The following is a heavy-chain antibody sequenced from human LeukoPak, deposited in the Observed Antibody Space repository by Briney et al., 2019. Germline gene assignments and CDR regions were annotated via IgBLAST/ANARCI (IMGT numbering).Heavy chain of an antibody. D-gene: IGHD5-18*01. CDR3: AKPNTAMVYYYYYYYMDV. CDR1: GFTFSSYA. J-gene: IGHJ6*03. V-gene: IGHV3-23*01. Sequence: PGGSLRLSCAASGFTFSSYAMSWVRQAPGKGLEWVSAISGSGGSTYYADSVKGWFTISRDNSKNTLYLQMNSLRAEDTAVYYCAKPNTAMVYYYYYYYMDVWGKGTTVTVSS. CDR2: ISGSGGST.